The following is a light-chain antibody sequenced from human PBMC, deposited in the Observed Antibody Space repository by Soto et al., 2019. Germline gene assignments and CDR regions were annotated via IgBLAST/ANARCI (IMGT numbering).Light chain of an antibody. CDR2: EDN. Sequence: NFMLTQPHSVSESPGKTVIISCTPSSGSIASNYVQWYQQRPCISPTTVIYEDNQRPSGVPDRSSGSIDSSSSSASLTITGLETQDEADYVCQSYDATNKVFGGGTKLTVL. J-gene: IGLJ3*02. V-gene: IGLV6-57*01. CDR3: QSYDATNKV. CDR1: SGSIASNY.